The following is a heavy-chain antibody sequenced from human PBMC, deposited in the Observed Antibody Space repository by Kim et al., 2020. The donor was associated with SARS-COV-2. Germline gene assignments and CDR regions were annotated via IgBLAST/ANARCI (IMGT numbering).Heavy chain of an antibody. J-gene: IGHJ6*02. CDR3: AKEGYCSSTSYSASDYYGMDV. D-gene: IGHD2-2*01. CDR1: GFTFSSYA. V-gene: IGHV3-23*01. Sequence: GGSLRLSCAASGFTFSSYAMSWVRQAPGKGLEWVSAISGSGGSTYYADSVKGRFTISRDNSKNTLYLQMNSLRAEDTAVYYCAKEGYCSSTSYSASDYYGMDVWGEGTTITVS. CDR2: ISGSGGST.